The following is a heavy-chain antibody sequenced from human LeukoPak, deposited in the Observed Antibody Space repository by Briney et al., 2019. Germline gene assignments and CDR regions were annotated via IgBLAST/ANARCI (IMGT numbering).Heavy chain of an antibody. CDR1: GFTFSSYA. D-gene: IGHD1-26*01. CDR3: AKDRSGSYSHLDY. V-gene: IGHV3-23*01. Sequence: SGGSLRLSCAASGFTFSSYAMSWVRQAPGKGLEWVSGISGSGGSTYYAYSVKGRFTISRDNSKNTLYLQMNSLRAEDTAVYYCAKDRSGSYSHLDYWGQGTLVTVSS. J-gene: IGHJ4*02. CDR2: ISGSGGST.